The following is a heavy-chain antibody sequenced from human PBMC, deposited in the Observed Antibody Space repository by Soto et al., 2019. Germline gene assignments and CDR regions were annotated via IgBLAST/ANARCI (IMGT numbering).Heavy chain of an antibody. CDR3: ARQRHPVLRRQPDAFDI. Sequence: QLQLQESGPGLVKPSETLSLTCSVSGGSISNSYYWGWIRQPPGKGPEWIGSVYTSGSTYHNPSLKSRVSMSVDTTKTQFSLKLTSLTDADTAVYYCARQRHPVLRRQPDAFDIWGPGIVVIVSS. CDR1: GGSISNSYY. J-gene: IGHJ3*02. D-gene: IGHD4-17*01. V-gene: IGHV4-39*01. CDR2: VYTSGST.